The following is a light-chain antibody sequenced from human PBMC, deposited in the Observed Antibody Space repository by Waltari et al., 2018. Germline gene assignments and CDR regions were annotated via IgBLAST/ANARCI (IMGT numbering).Light chain of an antibody. CDR3: QQYSGSPIT. CDR2: DIS. J-gene: IGKJ5*01. CDR1: QSVSSVY. Sequence: EIVLTQSPATLSLSPGERATLSCGASQSVSSVYLAWYQQKPGLAPRLLIYDISNRAPGIPDRFSGSGSGTDFTLTISRLEPEDFAVYYCQQYSGSPITFGQGKRLEI. V-gene: IGKV3D-20*01.